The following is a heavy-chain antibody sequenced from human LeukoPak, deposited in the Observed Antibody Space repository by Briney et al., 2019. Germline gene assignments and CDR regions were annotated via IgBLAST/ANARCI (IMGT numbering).Heavy chain of an antibody. CDR2: INPNSGGT. CDR1: GYTFTGYY. V-gene: IGHV1-2*02. CDR3: ARGYCSSTSCYTDLYYFDY. J-gene: IGHJ4*02. D-gene: IGHD2-2*02. Sequence: GASVKVSCKASGYTFTGYYMHWVRQAPGQGLEWMGWINPNSGGTNYARKFQGRVTMTRDTSISTAYMELSRLRSDDTAVYYCARGYCSSTSCYTDLYYFDYWGQGTLVTVSS.